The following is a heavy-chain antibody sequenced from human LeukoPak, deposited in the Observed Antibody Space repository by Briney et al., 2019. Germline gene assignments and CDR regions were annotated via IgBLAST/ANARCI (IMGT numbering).Heavy chain of an antibody. CDR2: INHSGST. CDR1: GGSFSGYY. J-gene: IGHJ4*02. CDR3: ARERSNDYGYPGPFDY. D-gene: IGHD4-17*01. V-gene: IGHV4-34*01. Sequence: PSETLSLTCAVYGGSFSGYYWSWIRQPPGKGLEWIGEINHSGSTNYNPSLKSRVTISVDTSKNQFSLKLSSVTAADTAVYYCARERSNDYGYPGPFDYWGQGTLVTVSS.